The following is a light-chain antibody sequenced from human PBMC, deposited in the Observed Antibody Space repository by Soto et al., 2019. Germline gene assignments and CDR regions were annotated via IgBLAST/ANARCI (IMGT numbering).Light chain of an antibody. CDR1: QSVSSD. CDR2: GAS. V-gene: IGKV3-15*01. Sequence: EIVMTQSPATLSVSPGERATLSCRASQSVSSDLAWYHQKPGQAPRLLIYGASTRATGVPARFSGSGSGTAFTLTITSLQSEDFALYYCQQCDNWPLTTFGQGTRLEIK. CDR3: QQCDNWPLTT. J-gene: IGKJ5*01.